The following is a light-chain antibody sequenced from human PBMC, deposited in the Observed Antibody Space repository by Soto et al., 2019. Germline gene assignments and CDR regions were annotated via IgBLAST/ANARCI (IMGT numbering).Light chain of an antibody. CDR2: DVS. V-gene: IGLV2-14*03. J-gene: IGLJ1*01. Sequence: QSALTQPASVSGSPGQSITISCTGTSSDVGGYNYVSWYQHHPGKAPKLIIFDVSNRPSGVSNPFSGSKSGNXASLTISGLQPEDEADYYCSSYTTSNTRQIVFGTGTKVTVL. CDR1: SSDVGGYNY. CDR3: SSYTTSNTRQIV.